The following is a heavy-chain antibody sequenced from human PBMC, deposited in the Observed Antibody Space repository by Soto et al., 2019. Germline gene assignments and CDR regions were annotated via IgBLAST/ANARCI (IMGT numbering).Heavy chain of an antibody. J-gene: IGHJ4*02. CDR3: ARDSGMIVVVHFDY. CDR1: GFTFSSYA. D-gene: IGHD3-22*01. V-gene: IGHV3-30-3*01. Sequence: QVQLVESGGGVVQPGRSLRLSCAASGFTFSSYAMHWVRQAPGKGLEWVAVISYDGSNKYYADSVKGRFTIPRDNSKNTLYLQMNSLRAEDTAVYYCARDSGMIVVVHFDYWGQGTLVTVSS. CDR2: ISYDGSNK.